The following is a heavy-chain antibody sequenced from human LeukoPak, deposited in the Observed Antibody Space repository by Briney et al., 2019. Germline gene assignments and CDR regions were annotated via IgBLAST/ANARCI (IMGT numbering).Heavy chain of an antibody. CDR1: GDSVSTNRAA. CDR2: TYYRSKWYN. V-gene: IGHV6-1*01. D-gene: IGHD6-13*01. J-gene: IGHJ4*02. CDR3: ASYSSTWRTFDY. Sequence: SQTLSLTCAISGDSVSTNRAAWHWIRQSPSRGLEWLGRTYYRSKWYNDYAVSVKSRITINPDTSKNQFSLQLNSVTPEDTAVYYCASYSSTWRTFDYWGQGTLVTVSS.